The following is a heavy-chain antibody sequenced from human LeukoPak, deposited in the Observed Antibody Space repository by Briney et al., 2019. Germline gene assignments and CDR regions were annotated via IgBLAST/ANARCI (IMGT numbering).Heavy chain of an antibody. V-gene: IGHV4-61*01. CDR2: IYYSGST. J-gene: IGHJ4*02. D-gene: IGHD1-26*01. CDR1: GGSACGGNYY. CDR3: ARSKSLSGSYRYYFDY. Sequence: SEALSVTCVVPGGSACGGNYYSNWIRHPPGEGLEWIVSIYYSGSTNYNPSLKSRVTMSVDTSKNRFSLKLNSVIAADTAVYYCARSKSLSGSYRYYFDYWGQGTLVTVYS.